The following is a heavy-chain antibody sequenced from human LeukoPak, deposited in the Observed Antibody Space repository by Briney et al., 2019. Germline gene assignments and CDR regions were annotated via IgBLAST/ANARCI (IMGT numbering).Heavy chain of an antibody. Sequence: SETLSLTCTVSGGSISAYYWSWIRQPPEKGLEWIGYINYSGNTNYNPSLKSRVTISVDTSKSQFSLKPSSVTAADTAVYYCARVFPAAIGFHAFDIWGQGTMVTVSS. V-gene: IGHV4-59*01. CDR3: ARVFPAAIGFHAFDI. D-gene: IGHD2-2*01. J-gene: IGHJ3*02. CDR1: GGSISAYY. CDR2: INYSGNT.